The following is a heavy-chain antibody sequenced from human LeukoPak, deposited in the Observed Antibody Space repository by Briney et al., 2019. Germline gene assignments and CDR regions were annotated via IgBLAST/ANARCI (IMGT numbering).Heavy chain of an antibody. J-gene: IGHJ1*01. CDR1: CDSISSSGFY. D-gene: IGHD4-11*01. CDR2: IYYNGNS. Sequence: PSETLSLTCTVSCDSISSSGFYWAWIRQPPGRGLESIANIYYNGNSHYNPSLKSRVTISVDTSNNQFSLRLTSVTAADTAVYFCARHAETNFGNYPEYFEHWGQGSLVIVFS. V-gene: IGHV4-39*01. CDR3: ARHAETNFGNYPEYFEH.